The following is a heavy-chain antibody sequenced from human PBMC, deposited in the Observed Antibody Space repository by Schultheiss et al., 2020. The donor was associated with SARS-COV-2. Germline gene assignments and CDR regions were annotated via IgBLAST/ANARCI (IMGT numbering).Heavy chain of an antibody. D-gene: IGHD1-7*01. CDR3: ARDAATGTTYNWFDP. J-gene: IGHJ5*02. V-gene: IGHV4-4*02. CDR2: IYHSGST. Sequence: SETLSLTCAVSGGSISSSNWWSWVRQPPGKGLEWIGEIYHSGSTNYNPSLKSRVTISVDKSKNQFSLKLSSVTAADTAVYYCARDAATGTTYNWFDPWGQGTLVTVSS. CDR1: GGSISSSNW.